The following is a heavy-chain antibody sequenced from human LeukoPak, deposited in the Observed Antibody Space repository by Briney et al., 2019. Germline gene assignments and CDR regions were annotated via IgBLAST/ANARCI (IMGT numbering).Heavy chain of an antibody. CDR1: GFSFNIYW. D-gene: IGHD6-19*01. V-gene: IGHV3-7*01. Sequence: GGSLRLSCAASGFSFNIYWMSWVRQAPGKGLEWVANIKQDGSEKYYVDSVRGRFTISRDNAKNSLYLQMNGLRAEDTAIYYCASAREWQVPNAPFDYWGQGTLVTVSS. J-gene: IGHJ4*02. CDR2: IKQDGSEK. CDR3: ASAREWQVPNAPFDY.